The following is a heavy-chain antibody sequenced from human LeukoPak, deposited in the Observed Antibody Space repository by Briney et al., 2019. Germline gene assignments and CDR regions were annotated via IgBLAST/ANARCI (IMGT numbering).Heavy chain of an antibody. Sequence: ASVKVSCKASGYTFTTYGISWVRQAPGQGLEWMGWITTYSGNTYYAQKLQGRVTMTTDTSTSTVYMELSSLRSEDTAVYYCARKGVGALMLDYWGQGTLVTVSS. CDR3: ARKGVGALMLDY. V-gene: IGHV1-18*01. D-gene: IGHD1-26*01. CDR2: ITTYSGNT. J-gene: IGHJ4*02. CDR1: GYTFTTYG.